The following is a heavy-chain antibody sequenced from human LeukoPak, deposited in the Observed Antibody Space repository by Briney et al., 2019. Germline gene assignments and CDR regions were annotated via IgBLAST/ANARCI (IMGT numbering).Heavy chain of an antibody. V-gene: IGHV3-74*01. CDR1: GFTFSSYW. CDR2: INSDGSST. J-gene: IGHJ6*03. CDR3: ARGSRDGYNYLHYYYMDV. D-gene: IGHD5-24*01. Sequence: QTGGSLRLSCAASGFTFSSYWMHWVRQAPGKGLVWVSRINSDGSSTSYADSVKGRFTISRDNSKNTLYLQMNSLRAEDTAVYYCARGSRDGYNYLHYYYMDVWGKGTTVTVSS.